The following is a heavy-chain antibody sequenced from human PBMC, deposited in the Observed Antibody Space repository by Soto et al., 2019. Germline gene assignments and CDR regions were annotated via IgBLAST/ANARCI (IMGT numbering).Heavy chain of an antibody. V-gene: IGHV4-4*02. CDR2: IYHSGST. Sequence: SETLSLSCAVSGGSISVNNWWSWFRQPPGKGLGWIGEIYHSGSTNYNPSLTSRVTISVDKSKNQFSLKLCSVTAADTAVYYCESRSGYYLFYFDYWGEGTRVTVS. CDR3: ESRSGYYLFYFDY. J-gene: IGHJ4*02. D-gene: IGHD3-22*01. CDR1: GGSISVNNW.